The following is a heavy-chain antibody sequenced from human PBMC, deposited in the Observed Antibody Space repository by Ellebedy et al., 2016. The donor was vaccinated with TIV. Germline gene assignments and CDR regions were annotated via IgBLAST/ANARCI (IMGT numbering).Heavy chain of an antibody. V-gene: IGHV4-59*08. CDR2: ISYSMYYSGST. D-gene: IGHD4-23*01. CDR3: ARHAATVGAPNMDV. Sequence: SETLSLTCTVSGGSMNSYYWSWIRQPPVKGLEWIGYISYSMYYSGSTNYNPSLKSRVTISVYDSKNQFSLKLPACTAAETAVYYCARHAATVGAPNMDVWGRGTTVTVSS. CDR1: GGSMNSYY. J-gene: IGHJ6*03.